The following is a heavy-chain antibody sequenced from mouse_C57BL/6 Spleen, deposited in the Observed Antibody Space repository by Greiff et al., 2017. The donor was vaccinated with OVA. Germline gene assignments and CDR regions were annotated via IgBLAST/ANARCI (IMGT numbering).Heavy chain of an antibody. J-gene: IGHJ2*01. CDR2: IDPTDSYT. CDR3: ARNDCGWDFDY. V-gene: IGHV1-50*01. D-gene: IGHD2-13*01. CDR1: GYTFTSYW. Sequence: QVQLQQPGAELVKPGASVKLSCKASGYTFTSYWMQWVKQRPGQGLEWIGEIDPTDSYTNYNQKFKGKATLTVDKSSSTAYMQLSSLTSEDSAVYYCARNDCGWDFDYWGQGTTLTVSS.